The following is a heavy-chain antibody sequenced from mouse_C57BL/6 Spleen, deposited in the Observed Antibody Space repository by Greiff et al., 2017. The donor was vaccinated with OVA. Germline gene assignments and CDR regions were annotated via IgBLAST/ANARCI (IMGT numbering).Heavy chain of an antibody. CDR2: IDPSDSYT. V-gene: IGHV1-59*01. D-gene: IGHD1-1*01. CDR1: GYTFTSYW. J-gene: IGHJ2*01. CDR3: ARSPYYRDFDY. Sequence: VQLQQPGAELVRPGTSVKLSCKASGYTFTSYWMHWVKQRPGQGLEWIGVIDPSDSYTNYNQKFKGKATLTVDTSSSTAYMQLSSLTSEDSAVYYCARSPYYRDFDYLGQGTTLTVSS.